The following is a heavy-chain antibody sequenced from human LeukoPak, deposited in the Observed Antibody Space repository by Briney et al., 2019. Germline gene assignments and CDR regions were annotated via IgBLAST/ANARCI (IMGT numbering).Heavy chain of an antibody. CDR2: INHSGST. CDR1: GGSFSGCY. Sequence: SETLSLTCAVYGGSFSGCYWSWIRQPPEKGLEWIGEINHSGSTNYNPSLKSRVTISVDTSKNQFSLKLSSVTAADTAVYYCARHHVVATSFFDIWGQGTMVTVSS. D-gene: IGHD5-12*01. CDR3: ARHHVVATSFFDI. J-gene: IGHJ3*02. V-gene: IGHV4-34*01.